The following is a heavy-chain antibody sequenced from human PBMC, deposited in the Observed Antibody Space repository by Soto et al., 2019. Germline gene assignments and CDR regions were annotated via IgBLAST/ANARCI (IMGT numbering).Heavy chain of an antibody. CDR3: AKDSTAAAGYYYYYGMDV. Sequence: EMQLVESGGGLVQPGRSLRLSCAASGFTFDDYAMHWVRQAPGKGLEWVSGISWNSGSIGYADSVKGRFTISRDNAKNSLYLQMNSLRAEDTALYYCAKDSTAAAGYYYYYGMDVWGQGTTVTVSS. CDR2: ISWNSGSI. V-gene: IGHV3-9*01. D-gene: IGHD6-13*01. CDR1: GFTFDDYA. J-gene: IGHJ6*02.